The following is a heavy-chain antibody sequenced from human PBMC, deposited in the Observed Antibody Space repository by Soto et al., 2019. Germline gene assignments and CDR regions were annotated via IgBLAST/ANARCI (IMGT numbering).Heavy chain of an antibody. CDR3: ATNCGSGSTAFDY. D-gene: IGHD3-10*01. Sequence: QVQLVQSGAEVKKPGSSVKVSCTASGDTFSFYTISWVRQAPGQGLEWMGRTIPMLGMADYPQKFQGRVTITADQATSTVYMFLPSLRSEDTAVYYCATNCGSGSTAFDYWGPGTLVTVSS. CDR2: TIPMLGMA. J-gene: IGHJ4*02. V-gene: IGHV1-69*02. CDR1: GDTFSFYT.